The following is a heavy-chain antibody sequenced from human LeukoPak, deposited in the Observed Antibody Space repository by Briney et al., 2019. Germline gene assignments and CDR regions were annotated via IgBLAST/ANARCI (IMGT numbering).Heavy chain of an antibody. Sequence: PSETLSLTCTVSGGSISSGSYYWSWIRQPAGKGLEWIGRIYTSGSTNYNPSLKSRVTISVDTSNNQFSLRLSSVTAADTAVYYCARLQTAAGNNWFDPWGQGTLVTVSS. CDR3: ARLQTAAGNNWFDP. J-gene: IGHJ5*02. V-gene: IGHV4-61*02. CDR1: GGSISSGSYY. CDR2: IYTSGST. D-gene: IGHD6-25*01.